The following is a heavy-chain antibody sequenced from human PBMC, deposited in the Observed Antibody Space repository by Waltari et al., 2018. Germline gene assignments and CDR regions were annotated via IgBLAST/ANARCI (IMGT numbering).Heavy chain of an antibody. J-gene: IGHJ3*02. Sequence: QVQLQESGPGLVKPSETLSLTCTVSGGSVSSGSYYWSWIRQPPGKGLEWIGYIYYSGSTNYNPSLKSRVTISVDTSKNQFSLKLSSVTAADTAVYYCAREARYFDWLFHVAFDIWGQGTMVTVSS. CDR3: AREARYFDWLFHVAFDI. D-gene: IGHD3-9*01. V-gene: IGHV4-61*01. CDR2: IYYSGST. CDR1: GGSVSSGSYY.